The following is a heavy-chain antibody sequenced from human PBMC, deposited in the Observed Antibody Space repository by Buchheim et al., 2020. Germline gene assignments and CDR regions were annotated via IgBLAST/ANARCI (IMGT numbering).Heavy chain of an antibody. CDR2: ISYDGSNK. CDR3: ASPPGDDGDPYYYYYGMDV. J-gene: IGHJ6*02. D-gene: IGHD4-17*01. V-gene: IGHV3-30-3*01. CDR1: GFTFSSYA. Sequence: QVQLVESGGGVVQPGRSLRLSCAASGFTFSSYAMHWVRQAPGKGLEWVAVISYDGSNKYYADSVKGRFTISRDNSKNTLYLQMNSLRAEDTAVYYCASPPGDDGDPYYYYYGMDVWGQGTT.